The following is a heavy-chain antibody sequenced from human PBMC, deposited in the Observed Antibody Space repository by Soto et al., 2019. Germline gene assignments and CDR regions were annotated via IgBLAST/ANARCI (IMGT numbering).Heavy chain of an antibody. CDR1: GASITSTNW. J-gene: IGHJ5*02. CDR2: IFRGGST. CDR3: ARAILANPWFDP. D-gene: IGHD2-2*02. Sequence: QVQLQESGPGLVRPSGTLSLTCAVSGASITSTNWWSWVRQPPGKGLEWIGGIFRGGSTNYNRSLKSRVTISVDKSKNQFSLRLTSVTAADTAVYYCARAILANPWFDPWGQGTLVSVYS. V-gene: IGHV4-4*02.